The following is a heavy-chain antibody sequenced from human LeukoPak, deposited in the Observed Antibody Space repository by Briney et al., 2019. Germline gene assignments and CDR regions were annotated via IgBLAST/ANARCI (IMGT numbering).Heavy chain of an antibody. CDR1: GFTFDDYA. J-gene: IGHJ3*02. CDR3: AKDISYQLPPGAFGI. CDR2: ISWNSGSI. D-gene: IGHD2-2*01. V-gene: IGHV3-9*03. Sequence: GGSLRLSCAASGFTFDDYAMHWVRQAPGKGLEWVSGISWNSGSIGYADSVKGRFTISRDNAKNSLYLQMNSLRAEDMALYYCAKDISYQLPPGAFGIWGQGTMVTVSS.